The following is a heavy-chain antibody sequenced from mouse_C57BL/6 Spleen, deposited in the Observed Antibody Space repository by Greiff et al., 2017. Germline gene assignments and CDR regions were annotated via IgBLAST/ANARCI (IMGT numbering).Heavy chain of an antibody. V-gene: IGHV5-17*01. CDR2: ISSGSSTI. Sequence: EVMLVESGGGLVKPGGSLKLSCAASGFTFSDYGMHWVRQAPEKGLEWVAYISSGSSTIYYADTVKGRFTISRDNAKNTLFLQMTSLRSEDTAMYYCEREGLITTVVVDYWGQGTTLTVSS. CDR1: GFTFSDYG. D-gene: IGHD1-1*01. CDR3: EREGLITTVVVDY. J-gene: IGHJ2*01.